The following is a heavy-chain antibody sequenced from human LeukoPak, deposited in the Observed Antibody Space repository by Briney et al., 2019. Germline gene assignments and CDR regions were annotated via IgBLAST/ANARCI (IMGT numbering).Heavy chain of an antibody. D-gene: IGHD2-8*01. CDR3: ARLIVGCTDGVCYKGHLY. V-gene: IGHV1-2*02. CDR1: GYTFSGHY. Sequence: ASVKVSCKASGYTFSGHYMHWIRQAPGQGLEWMGWINAESGETKYAQKFQGRVTMTRDTSISTAYMELRGLRFDDTAVYYCARLIVGCTDGVCYKGHLYWGQGTLVTVSS. J-gene: IGHJ4*02. CDR2: INAESGET.